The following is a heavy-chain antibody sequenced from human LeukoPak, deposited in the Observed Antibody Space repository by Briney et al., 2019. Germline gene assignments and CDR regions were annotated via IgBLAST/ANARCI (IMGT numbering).Heavy chain of an antibody. V-gene: IGHV3-30*18. D-gene: IGHD3-10*01. CDR3: AKDAIWLGEKGHFDY. CDR2: ISYDGNDK. Sequence: AGGSLRLSCAVSEMTFTSYGMHWVRQAPGKGLEWVALISYDGNDKDYADSVRGRFTISRDNSNNTLYLQMNSLRDEDTAVYYCAKDAIWLGEKGHFDYWGQGTLVTVSS. J-gene: IGHJ4*02. CDR1: EMTFTSYG.